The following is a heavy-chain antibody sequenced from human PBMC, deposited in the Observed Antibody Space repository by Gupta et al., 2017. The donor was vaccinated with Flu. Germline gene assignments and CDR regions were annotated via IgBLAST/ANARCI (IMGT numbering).Heavy chain of an antibody. J-gene: IGHJ6*03. CDR1: GGTFSIYA. Sequence: QVQLVQSGAEVKKPGSSVKVSCKASGGTFSIYAMNWVRQAPGQGLEWMGGIIPVFGTAYYAQNLLGRITITADNSTSTAYMELSSLRSDDTAVYYCSRGLGYIQRYYYYMDVWGKGTTVTVSS. V-gene: IGHV1-69*06. D-gene: IGHD5-12*01. CDR3: SRGLGYIQRYYYYMDV. CDR2: IIPVFGTA.